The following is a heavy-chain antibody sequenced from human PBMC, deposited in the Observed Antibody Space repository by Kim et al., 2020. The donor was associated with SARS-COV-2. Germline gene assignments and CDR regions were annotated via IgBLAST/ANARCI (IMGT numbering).Heavy chain of an antibody. CDR1: GYTFTSYG. V-gene: IGHV1-18*04. CDR2: ISAYNGNT. Sequence: ASVKVSCKASGYTFTSYGISWVRQAPGQGLEWMGWISAYNGNTNYAQKLQGRVTMTTDTSTSTAYMELRSLRSDDTAVYYCARYGITYYDFWSGRGMDVWGQGTTVTVSS. CDR3: ARYGITYYDFWSGRGMDV. J-gene: IGHJ6*02. D-gene: IGHD3-3*01.